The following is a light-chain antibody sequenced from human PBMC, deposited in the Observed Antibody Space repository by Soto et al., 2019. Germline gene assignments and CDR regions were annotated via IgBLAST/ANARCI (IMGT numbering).Light chain of an antibody. Sequence: QSALTQPASVSGSPGQSITISCTGTSSDVGGYNYVSWYQQHPGKAPKLMVYDVSNRPSGASNRFSGSKSGNTASLTISGLQDDDEADYYCSSYTISSTYVFGTGTKVTVL. J-gene: IGLJ1*01. CDR3: SSYTISSTYV. V-gene: IGLV2-14*01. CDR2: DVS. CDR1: SSDVGGYNY.